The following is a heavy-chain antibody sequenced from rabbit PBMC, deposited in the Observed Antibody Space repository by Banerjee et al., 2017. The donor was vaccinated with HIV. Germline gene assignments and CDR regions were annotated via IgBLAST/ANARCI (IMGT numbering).Heavy chain of an antibody. CDR2: IHTSSGDT. CDR1: GFSFSSSYY. Sequence: QEQLVESGGGLVQPEGSLTLTCTASGFSFSSSYYMCWVRQAPGKGLELIACIHTSSGDTYYASWAKGRFTISKTSSTTVTLQMTSLTAADTATYFCARGNYGGSSYSYYFNLWGPGTLVTVS. V-gene: IGHV1S45*01. J-gene: IGHJ4*01. D-gene: IGHD8-1*01. CDR3: ARGNYGGSSYSYYFNL.